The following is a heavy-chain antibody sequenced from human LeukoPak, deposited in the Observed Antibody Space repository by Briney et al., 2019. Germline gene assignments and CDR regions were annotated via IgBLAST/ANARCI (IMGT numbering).Heavy chain of an antibody. V-gene: IGHV3-23*01. CDR2: ISGSGGST. J-gene: IGHJ2*01. Sequence: PGGSLRLSCAASGFTFSSYAMSWLRQAPGKGLEWGSAISGSGGSTYYADSVKGRFTISRDNSKNTLYLQMNSLRAEDTALYYCAKAYSGYDADWYFDLWGRGTLVTVSS. CDR1: GFTFSSYA. CDR3: AKAYSGYDADWYFDL. D-gene: IGHD5-12*01.